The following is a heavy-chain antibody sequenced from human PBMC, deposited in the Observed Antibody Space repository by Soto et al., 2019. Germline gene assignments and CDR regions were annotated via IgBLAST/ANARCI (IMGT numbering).Heavy chain of an antibody. CDR2: MNPNSGNT. CDR3: ARGLRWLRLPLLI. J-gene: IGHJ3*02. CDR1: GYTFTSYD. V-gene: IGHV1-8*01. Sequence: QVQLVQSGAEVKKPGASVKVSCKASGYTFTSYDINWVRQAAGQGLEWMGWMNPNSGNTGYAQKFQGRVTMTRNTSISTGDMELSSLRSEDTAGDYCARGLRWLRLPLLIGGQGTMVTVSS. D-gene: IGHD5-12*01.